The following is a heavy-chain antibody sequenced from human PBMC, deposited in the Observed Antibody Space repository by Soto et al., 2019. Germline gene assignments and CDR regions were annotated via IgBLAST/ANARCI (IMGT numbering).Heavy chain of an antibody. V-gene: IGHV3-30-3*01. J-gene: IGHJ6*02. D-gene: IGHD1-7*01. CDR1: GFTFSSYA. Sequence: PGGSLRLSCAASGFTFSSYAMHWVRQAPGKGLEWVAVISYDGSNKYYADSVKGRFTISRDNSKNTLYLQMNSLRAEDTAVYYCAREMGTLMPNNYYYYGMDVWGQGTTVTVSS. CDR3: AREMGTLMPNNYYYYGMDV. CDR2: ISYDGSNK.